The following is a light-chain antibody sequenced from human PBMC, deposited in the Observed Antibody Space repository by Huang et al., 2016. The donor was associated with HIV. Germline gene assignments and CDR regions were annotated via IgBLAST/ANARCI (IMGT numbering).Light chain of an antibody. CDR1: QSVSRK. Sequence: MTQSPATLSVSPGERATLSCRASQSVSRKLAWYQQKPGQAPRLLIYDGSTRATCSPVRFSGTGSGTEFTLTINSLQSEDFAVYYCQQYYDSPPCTFGQGTKVEIK. J-gene: IGKJ1*01. V-gene: IGKV3-15*01. CDR3: QQYYDSPPCT. CDR2: DGS.